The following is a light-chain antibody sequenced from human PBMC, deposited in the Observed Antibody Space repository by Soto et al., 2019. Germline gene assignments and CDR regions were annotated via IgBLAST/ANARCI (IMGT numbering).Light chain of an antibody. CDR2: DVK. Sequence: QSALTQPASVSGSPGQSNAISCTGTSSDVGAYDYVSWYQQHPGKAPKLMIYDVKYRPSGVSNRFSGSKSGNTASLTISGLQAEDEADYYCSSYTSSSSVIFGGGTKVTVL. J-gene: IGLJ2*01. CDR1: SSDVGAYDY. CDR3: SSYTSSSSVI. V-gene: IGLV2-14*01.